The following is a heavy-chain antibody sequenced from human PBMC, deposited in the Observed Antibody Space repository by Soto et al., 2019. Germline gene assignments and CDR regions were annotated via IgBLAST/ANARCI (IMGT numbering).Heavy chain of an antibody. J-gene: IGHJ6*02. CDR2: ISSSSSYT. CDR3: ASSQQLVTLPHYYYYGMDV. D-gene: IGHD6-13*01. V-gene: IGHV3-11*06. Sequence: PGGSLRLSCAASGFTFSDYYMSWIRQAPGKGLEWVSYISSSSSYTNYADSVKGRFTISRDNAKNSLYLQMNSLRAEDTAVYYCASSQQLVTLPHYYYYGMDVWGQGTTVTSP. CDR1: GFTFSDYY.